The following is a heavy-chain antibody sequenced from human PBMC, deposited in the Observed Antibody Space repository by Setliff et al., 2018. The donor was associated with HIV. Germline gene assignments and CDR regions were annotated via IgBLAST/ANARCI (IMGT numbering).Heavy chain of an antibody. Sequence: PGGSLRLSCAASGFTFSDYYMSWIRQAPGKGLEWVSYISNSGSTTYYADSVKGRFTISRDKSKNTLYLQMNSLRAEDTAFYYCSKEKFTFTVVRGVIDSWGQGTLVTVSS. CDR2: ISNSGSTT. CDR1: GFTFSDYY. D-gene: IGHD3-10*01. J-gene: IGHJ4*02. CDR3: SKEKFTFTVVRGVIDS. V-gene: IGHV3-11*01.